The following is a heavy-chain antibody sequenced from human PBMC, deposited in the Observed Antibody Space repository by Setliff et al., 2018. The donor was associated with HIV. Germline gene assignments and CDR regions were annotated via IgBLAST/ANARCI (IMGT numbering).Heavy chain of an antibody. Sequence: SETLSLTCTVSGDFFSSGYYWAWIRQPPGKGLGWIGHIYHAGNTYYNPSLKSRVTISVDKSKIQISLGLNSLSAADTALYYCARGTSLNVVPDAFDIWGQGTMVTVSS. CDR2: IYHAGNT. V-gene: IGHV4-38-2*02. J-gene: IGHJ3*02. D-gene: IGHD3-16*01. CDR1: GDFFSSGYY. CDR3: ARGTSLNVVPDAFDI.